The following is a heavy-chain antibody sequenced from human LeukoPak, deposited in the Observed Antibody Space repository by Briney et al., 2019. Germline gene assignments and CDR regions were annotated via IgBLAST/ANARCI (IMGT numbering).Heavy chain of an antibody. V-gene: IGHV3-21*01. CDR3: ARVEYQLQEPFDP. CDR2: ISSSSSYI. D-gene: IGHD2-2*01. J-gene: IGHJ5*02. Sequence: GGSLRLSCAGSGFTFSGYSLNWVRHAPGKGLEWVSSISSSSSYIYYADSVKGRFTISSDNAKNSLYLQMNSLRAEDTAVYYCARVEYQLQEPFDPWGQGALVTVSS. CDR1: GFTFSGYS.